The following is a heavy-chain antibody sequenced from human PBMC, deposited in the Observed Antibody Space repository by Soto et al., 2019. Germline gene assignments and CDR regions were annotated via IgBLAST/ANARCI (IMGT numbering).Heavy chain of an antibody. J-gene: IGHJ4*02. CDR2: ISSTTNYI. Sequence: PGGSLRLSWAASGFTFTRYSMNWVRQAPGKGLEWVSSISSTTNYIYYADSMKGRFTVSRDNAKNSVYLEMNRLSAEDTALYYCARECEDLTSIFAYWGQGSLVTVSS. CDR1: GFTFTRYS. V-gene: IGHV3-21*01. CDR3: ARECEDLTSIFAY.